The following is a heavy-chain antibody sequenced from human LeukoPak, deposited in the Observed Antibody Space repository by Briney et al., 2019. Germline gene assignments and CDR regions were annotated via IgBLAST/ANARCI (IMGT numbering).Heavy chain of an antibody. CDR3: ARVNYYDSSGYRPFDY. J-gene: IGHJ4*02. V-gene: IGHV1-18*01. CDR2: ISAYNGNT. CDR1: GYTFTSYG. Sequence: ASVKVSCKASGYTFTSYGISWVRQAPGQGLEWMGWISAYNGNTNYAQKLQGRVTMTTDTSTSTAYMELSSLRSEDTAVYYCARVNYYDSSGYRPFDYWGQGTLVTVSS. D-gene: IGHD3-22*01.